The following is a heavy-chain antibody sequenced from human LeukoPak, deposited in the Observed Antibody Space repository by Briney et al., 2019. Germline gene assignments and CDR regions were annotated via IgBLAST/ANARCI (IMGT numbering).Heavy chain of an antibody. CDR2: ISYDGSNK. D-gene: IGHD6-19*01. J-gene: IGHJ6*02. CDR3: AKDQKQWLEYYYYGMDV. V-gene: IGHV3-30*18. CDR1: GFTFSSYG. Sequence: AGGSLRLSCAASGFTFSSYGMHWVRQAPGKGLEWVAVISYDGSNKYYADSVKGRFTISRDNSKNTLYLQMNSLRAEDTAVYYCAKDQKQWLEYYYYGMDVWGQGTAVTVSS.